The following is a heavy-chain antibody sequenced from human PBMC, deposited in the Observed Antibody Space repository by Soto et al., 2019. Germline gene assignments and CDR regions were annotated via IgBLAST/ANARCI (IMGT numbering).Heavy chain of an antibody. Sequence: PGGSLRLSCATSGFTFDDYGMQWVRQVPGKGLEWVAGITWNSGTIGYADSVKGRFTISRDSAKNSLYLQMNSLRAEDTALYYCVKDGLTSIFGLVHDRLTIWGRGTMVTVSS. J-gene: IGHJ3*01. V-gene: IGHV3-9*01. D-gene: IGHD3-3*01. CDR2: ITWNSGTI. CDR3: VKDGLTSIFGLVHDRLTI. CDR1: GFTFDDYG.